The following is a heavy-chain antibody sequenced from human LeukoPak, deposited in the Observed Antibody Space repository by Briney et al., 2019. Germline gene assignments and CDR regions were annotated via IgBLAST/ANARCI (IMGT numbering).Heavy chain of an antibody. Sequence: SETLSLTCAVYGGSFSGYHWSWIRQPPGMGLEWIGEINHSGSTNYNPSLKSRVTISVDTSKNHFSLKLSSVTAADTAVYYCARGWLRHHYDSSGYQKYFQHWGQGTLVTVSS. CDR1: GGSFSGYH. J-gene: IGHJ1*01. CDR3: ARGWLRHHYDSSGYQKYFQH. V-gene: IGHV4-34*01. CDR2: INHSGST. D-gene: IGHD3-22*01.